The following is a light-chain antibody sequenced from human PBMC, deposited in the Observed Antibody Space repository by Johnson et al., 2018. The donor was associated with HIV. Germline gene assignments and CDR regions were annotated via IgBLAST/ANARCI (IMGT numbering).Light chain of an antibody. V-gene: IGLV1-51*02. Sequence: QSVLTQPPSVSAAPGQKVTISCSGSSSNIGTNSVYWYQQLPGTAPRLLIYENNKRPSGIPDRFSGSKSGTSATLGITGLQTGDEADYYCGTWDSSLSAYYVFGTGTKVTVL. CDR3: GTWDSSLSAYYV. J-gene: IGLJ1*01. CDR2: ENN. CDR1: SSNIGTNS.